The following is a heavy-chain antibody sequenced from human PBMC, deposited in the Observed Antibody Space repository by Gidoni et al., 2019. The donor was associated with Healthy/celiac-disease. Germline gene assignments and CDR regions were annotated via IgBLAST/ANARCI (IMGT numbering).Heavy chain of an antibody. J-gene: IGHJ4*02. V-gene: IGHV3-33*01. CDR3: ARALDY. CDR1: FSSYG. CDR2: IWYDGSNK. Sequence: FSSYGMPWVRQAPGKGLEWVAVIWYDGSNKYYADSVKGRFTISRDNSKNTLYLQMNRLRAEDTAVYSCARALDYWGQGTLVTVSS.